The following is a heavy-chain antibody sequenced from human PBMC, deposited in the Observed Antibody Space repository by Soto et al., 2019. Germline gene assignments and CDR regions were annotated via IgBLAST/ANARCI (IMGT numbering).Heavy chain of an antibody. D-gene: IGHD3-3*01. Sequence: EVQLVESGGGLVQPGGSLRLSCAASGFTFLKYSMDWVRQAPGKGLEGVSFISSSSSLIYYVDSGKGLLTIARDNAKNSRDLQMNSLRDEDTAVYYCAGDDYTWGGSGAFQIWVRGTMVTVSS. CDR1: GFTFLKYS. CDR3: AGDDYTWGGSGAFQI. V-gene: IGHV3-48*02. CDR2: ISSSSSLI. J-gene: IGHJ3*02.